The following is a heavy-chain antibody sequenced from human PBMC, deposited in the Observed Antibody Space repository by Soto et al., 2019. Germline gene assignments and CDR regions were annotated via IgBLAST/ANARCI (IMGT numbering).Heavy chain of an antibody. D-gene: IGHD6-19*01. CDR2: INHSGST. V-gene: IGHV4-34*01. J-gene: IGHJ5*02. CDR1: GGSFSGYY. Sequence: QVQLQQWGAGLLKPSETLSLTCAVYGGSFSGYYWSWIRQPPGKGLEWSGEINHSGSTNYNPSLKSRVTISVDTSKNQFSLKLSSVTAADTAVYYCARSRIAVAGSNWFDPWGQGTLVTVSS. CDR3: ARSRIAVAGSNWFDP.